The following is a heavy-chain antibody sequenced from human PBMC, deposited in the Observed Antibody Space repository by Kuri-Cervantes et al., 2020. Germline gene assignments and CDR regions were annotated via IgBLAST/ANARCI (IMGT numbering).Heavy chain of an antibody. CDR1: GYTFTGYY. D-gene: IGHD2-2*01. CDR3: ARETRYCSSTSCYAGGRWFDP. J-gene: IGHJ5*02. V-gene: IGHV1-2*02. CDR2: INPNSGGT. Sequence: ASVKVSCKASGYTFTGYYMHWVRQAPGQGLEWMGWINPNSGGTNYAQKLQGRVTMTRDTSISTAYMELSRLRSDDTALYYCARETRYCSSTSCYAGGRWFDPWGQGTLVTVSS.